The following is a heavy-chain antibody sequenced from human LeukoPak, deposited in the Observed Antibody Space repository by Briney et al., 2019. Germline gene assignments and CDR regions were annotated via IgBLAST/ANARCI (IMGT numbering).Heavy chain of an antibody. J-gene: IGHJ4*02. Sequence: GASVKVSCKVSGYTLTELSMHWVRQAPGKGLEWMGGFDPEDGETIYAQKFQGRVTITADESTSTAYMELSSLRSEDTAVYYCATKGGFEATIGTNIDYWGQGTLVTVSS. CDR2: FDPEDGET. D-gene: IGHD5-12*01. CDR1: GYTLTELS. CDR3: ATKGGFEATIGTNIDY. V-gene: IGHV1-24*01.